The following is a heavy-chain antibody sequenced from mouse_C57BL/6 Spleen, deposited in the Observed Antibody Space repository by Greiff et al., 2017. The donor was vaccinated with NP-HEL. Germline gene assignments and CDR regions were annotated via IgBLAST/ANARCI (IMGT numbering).Heavy chain of an antibody. J-gene: IGHJ1*03. CDR3: AREDTYYGSSNWYFDV. V-gene: IGHV1-78*01. D-gene: IGHD1-1*01. Sequence: QVQLKESDAELVKPGASVKISCKVSGYTFTDHTIHWMKQRPEQGLEWIGYIYPRDGSTKYNEKFKGKATLNADQSSSTAYMQLNSLTSDDSAVYFCAREDTYYGSSNWYFDVWGTGTTVTVSS. CDR2: IYPRDGST. CDR1: GYTFTDHT.